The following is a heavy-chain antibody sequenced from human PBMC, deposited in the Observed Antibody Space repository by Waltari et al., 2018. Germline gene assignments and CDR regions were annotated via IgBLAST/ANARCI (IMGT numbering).Heavy chain of an antibody. CDR3: AKALQTRIAARPHPLFDY. Sequence: EVQLLESGGGLVQPGGSLRLSCAASGFTFSSYAMSLVRPAPGKGLEWGSAISGSGGSTYYADSVKGRFTISRDNSKNTLYLQMNSLRAEDTAVYYCAKALQTRIAARPHPLFDYWGQGTLVTVSS. CDR2: ISGSGGST. D-gene: IGHD6-6*01. CDR1: GFTFSSYA. J-gene: IGHJ4*02. V-gene: IGHV3-23*01.